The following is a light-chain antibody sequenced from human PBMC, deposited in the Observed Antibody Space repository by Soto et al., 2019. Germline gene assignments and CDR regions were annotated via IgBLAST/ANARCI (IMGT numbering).Light chain of an antibody. J-gene: IGKJ2*01. V-gene: IGKV4-1*01. Sequence: DIVMTQSPDSLAVSLGERATINCKSSQSALYSSNSNNYLSWYQQKPGQPPKLLIYRASTRESGVPDRFSGSGSGTDFTLTISSLQAEDVAVYYCQQHYSSPYTFGQGTKVDIK. CDR1: QSALYSSNSNNY. CDR3: QQHYSSPYT. CDR2: RAS.